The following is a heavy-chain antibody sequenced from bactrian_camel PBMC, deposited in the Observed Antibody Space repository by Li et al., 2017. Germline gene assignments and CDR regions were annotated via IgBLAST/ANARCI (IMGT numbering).Heavy chain of an antibody. J-gene: IGHJ4*01. V-gene: IGHV3S1*01. CDR1: GVTYGSMC. CDR3: AASPTLTFYGGGWYNPQHYNY. CDR2: IYTTGGTT. Sequence: QLVESGGGSVQAGGSLRLSCAVSGVTYGSMCMAWLHQAPGKRRDGVASIYTTGGTTSYADAVKGRFTISTDNTKTTLLLSMKNLQPEDTAMYYCAASPTLTFYGGGWYNPQHYNYWGQGTQVTVS. D-gene: IGHD2*01.